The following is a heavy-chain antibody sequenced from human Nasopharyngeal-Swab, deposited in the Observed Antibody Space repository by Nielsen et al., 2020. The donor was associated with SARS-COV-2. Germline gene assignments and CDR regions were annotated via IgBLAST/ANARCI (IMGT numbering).Heavy chain of an antibody. CDR3: GRARGHRVVVVTAISYFDY. V-gene: IGHV4-30-4*01. Sequence: SETLSLTCTVSGGSISSGDYYWSWIRQPPEKGLEWIAYIYYSGSTYYNPSLKSRVTISVDTSKNQFSLKLSSVTAADTAVYYCGRARGHRVVVVTAISYFDYWGQGTRVTVSS. CDR1: GGSISSGDYY. D-gene: IGHD2-21*02. J-gene: IGHJ4*02. CDR2: IYYSGST.